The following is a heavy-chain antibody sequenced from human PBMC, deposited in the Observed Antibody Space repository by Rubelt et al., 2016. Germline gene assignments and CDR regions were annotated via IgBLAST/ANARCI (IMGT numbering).Heavy chain of an antibody. J-gene: IGHJ4*02. CDR3: ARGAGLVVTETTDFDY. Sequence: YYADSVKGRFTISRDNAKNSLYLQMNSLRAEDTAVYYCARGAGLVVTETTDFDYWGQGTLVTVSS. V-gene: IGHV3-21*01. D-gene: IGHD2-21*02.